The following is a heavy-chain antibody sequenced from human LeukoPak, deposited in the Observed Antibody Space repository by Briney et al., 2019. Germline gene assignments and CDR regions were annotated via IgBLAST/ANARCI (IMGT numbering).Heavy chain of an antibody. Sequence: AGGSLRLSCAASGFTFSSYGMHWVRQAPGKGLEWVAVIWYDGSNKYYADSVKGRFTISRDNSKNTLYLQMNSLRAEDTAVYYCARVSGYGDSGFFDYWGQGTLVTVSS. CDR1: GFTFSSYG. D-gene: IGHD2-21*01. J-gene: IGHJ4*02. V-gene: IGHV3-33*01. CDR3: ARVSGYGDSGFFDY. CDR2: IWYDGSNK.